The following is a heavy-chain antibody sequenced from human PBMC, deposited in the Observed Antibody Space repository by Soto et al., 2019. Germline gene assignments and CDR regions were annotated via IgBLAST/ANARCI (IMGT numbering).Heavy chain of an antibody. Sequence: QVQLVQSGAEVKKPGSSVKVSCKASGGTFSSYAISWVRQAPGQGLEWMGGIIPIFGTANYAQKFQGRVTITADESTSTADVELSSLSSEDTAVYYCAREGTLFGVVRHSYYYYGMAVWGQGTTVTVSS. D-gene: IGHD3-3*01. CDR2: IIPIFGTA. J-gene: IGHJ6*02. CDR1: GGTFSSYA. V-gene: IGHV1-69*12. CDR3: AREGTLFGVVRHSYYYYGMAV.